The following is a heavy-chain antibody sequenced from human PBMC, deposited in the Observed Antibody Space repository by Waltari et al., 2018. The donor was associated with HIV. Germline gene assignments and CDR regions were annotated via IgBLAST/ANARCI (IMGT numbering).Heavy chain of an antibody. V-gene: IGHV3-33*01. J-gene: IGHJ4*02. CDR3: RYNSGWYGTFFDY. CDR2: IGFDGSNE. D-gene: IGHD6-19*01. CDR1: GFTFTTYG. Sequence: QVQLVESGGGVVQPGKSLRLSCVASGFTFTTYGMHWVRQAPGKGLEWVAVIGFDGSNEYYADSVKGRFTISRDNSKNIMYLYMSDLRAEDTAMYYCRYNSGWYGTFFDYWGRGTLVTVSP.